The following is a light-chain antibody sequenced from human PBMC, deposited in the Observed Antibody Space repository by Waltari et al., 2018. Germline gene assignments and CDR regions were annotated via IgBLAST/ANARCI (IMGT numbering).Light chain of an antibody. Sequence: QSALTQPPSVSGSPGQSVTISCTATSIAIRAEKYLPWSQHYPGKAPKVIMFAVSERPSGVPDRFSGSKSGNTASLTISGLQSEDESHYFCCSYAGQFTWVFGGGTKLTVL. CDR2: AVS. CDR3: CSYAGQFTWV. V-gene: IGLV2-11*01. CDR1: SIAIRAEKY. J-gene: IGLJ2*01.